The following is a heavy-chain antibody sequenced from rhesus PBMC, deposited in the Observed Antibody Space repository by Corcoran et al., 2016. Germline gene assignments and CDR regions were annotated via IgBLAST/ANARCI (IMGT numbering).Heavy chain of an antibody. J-gene: IGHJ4*01. V-gene: IGHV3-8*01. Sequence: EVQLVESGGGLVQPGGSLRLACTGSGFTFGSYYMYRVRQATGEGREWVSAIITVGGSTWYTDSVNGRFTISKENAKNTLYLQMDSLGAEDTAVYYCARSLSLYGSKMSFDSWGQGVLVTVSS. CDR1: GFTFGSYY. CDR2: IITVGGST. CDR3: ARSLSLYGSKMSFDS. D-gene: IGHD4-29*01.